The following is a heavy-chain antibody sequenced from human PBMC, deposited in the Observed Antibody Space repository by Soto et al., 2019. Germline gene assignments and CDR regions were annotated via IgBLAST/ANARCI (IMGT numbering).Heavy chain of an antibody. J-gene: IGHJ4*02. CDR2: ISNSGGST. D-gene: IGHD1-1*01. CDR3: AQGKIPKTGLND. Sequence: GGSLRLSCAASGFTFSSYAMSWARQAPGKGLEWVSSISNSGGSTYHADSVKGRFTISRDDSEKTLYLQMNSLRVEDAAIYFCAQGKIPKTGLNDWGQGTLVTVAS. CDR1: GFTFSSYA. V-gene: IGHV3-23*01.